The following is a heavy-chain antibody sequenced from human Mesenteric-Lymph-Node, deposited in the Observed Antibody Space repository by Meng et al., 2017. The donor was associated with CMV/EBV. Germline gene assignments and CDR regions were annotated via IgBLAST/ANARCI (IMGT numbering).Heavy chain of an antibody. Sequence: SETLSLTCTVSGGSISSYYWSWIRQPPGKGLEWIGYIYYSGSTNYNPSLKSRVTISVDTSKNQFSLKLSSVTAADTAVYYCARAGGDYIDYWGQGALVTVSS. CDR1: GGSISSYY. CDR2: IYYSGST. J-gene: IGHJ4*02. CDR3: ARAGGDYIDY. V-gene: IGHV4-59*01. D-gene: IGHD4-17*01.